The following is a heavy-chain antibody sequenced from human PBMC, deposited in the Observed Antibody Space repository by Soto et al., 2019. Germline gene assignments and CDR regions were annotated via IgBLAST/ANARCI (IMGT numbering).Heavy chain of an antibody. Sequence: GASVKVSCKASGGTFSSYAISWVRQAPGQGLEWMGWISAYNGNTNYAQKVQGRVTMTTDTSTSTAYMELRSLRSDDTAVYYCARDLSPYEYIWGSYRSPLTGLDYWGQGTLVTVSS. CDR2: ISAYNGNT. CDR1: GGTFSSYA. J-gene: IGHJ4*02. D-gene: IGHD3-16*02. CDR3: ARDLSPYEYIWGSYRSPLTGLDY. V-gene: IGHV1-18*01.